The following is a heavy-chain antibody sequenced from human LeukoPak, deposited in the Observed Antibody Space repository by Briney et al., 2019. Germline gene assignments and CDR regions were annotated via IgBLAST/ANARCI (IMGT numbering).Heavy chain of an antibody. Sequence: GGSLRLSCAASGFTLSSNYMSWVRQAPGKGLGWVSVIYSGGTTYYADSVKGRFTISRDNSKNTLYLQMNSLRAEDTAVYYCARGIAAAGRFDYWGQGTLVTVSS. CDR1: GFTLSSNY. J-gene: IGHJ4*02. CDR2: IYSGGTT. CDR3: ARGIAAAGRFDY. V-gene: IGHV3-53*01. D-gene: IGHD6-13*01.